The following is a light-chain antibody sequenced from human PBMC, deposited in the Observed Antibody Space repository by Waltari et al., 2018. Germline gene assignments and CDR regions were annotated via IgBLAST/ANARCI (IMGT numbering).Light chain of an antibody. Sequence: QTVVTQEPSFSVSPGGTVTLTCGLSSGSVSTNNYPSWYQQTPGQPPRTLIYSTNTRSSGVPDRFSGSNLGSKATLTITGAQADDESDYYCALYVGSAMWVFGGGTKLTVL. CDR2: STN. V-gene: IGLV8-61*01. J-gene: IGLJ3*02. CDR1: SGSVSTNNY. CDR3: ALYVGSAMWV.